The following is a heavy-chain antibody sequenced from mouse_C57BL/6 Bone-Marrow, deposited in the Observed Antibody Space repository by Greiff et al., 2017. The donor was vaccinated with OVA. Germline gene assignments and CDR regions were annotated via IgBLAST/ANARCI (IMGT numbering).Heavy chain of an antibody. CDR3: ARWGYGSSFAWFAY. D-gene: IGHD1-1*01. V-gene: IGHV1-78*01. CDR1: GYTFTDHT. CDR2: IYPRDGST. Sequence: VKLQESDAELVKPGASVKISCKVSGYTFTDHTIHWMKQRPEQGLEWIGYIYPRDGSTKYNEKFKGKATLTADKSSSTAYMQLNSLTSEDSAVYFCARWGYGSSFAWFAYWGQGTLVTVSA. J-gene: IGHJ3*01.